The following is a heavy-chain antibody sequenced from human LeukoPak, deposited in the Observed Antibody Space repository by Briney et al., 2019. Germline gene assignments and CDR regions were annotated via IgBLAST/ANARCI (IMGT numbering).Heavy chain of an antibody. CDR1: GFTFSSYE. D-gene: IGHD3-10*01. Sequence: GGSLRLSCAASGFTFSSYEMNWVRQAPGKVLEWVSYISSSGSTIYYADSVKGRFTISRDNAKNSLYLQMNSLRAEDTAVYYCARDLTYYGSGREDWGQGTLVTVSS. V-gene: IGHV3-48*03. J-gene: IGHJ4*02. CDR3: ARDLTYYGSGRED. CDR2: ISSSGSTI.